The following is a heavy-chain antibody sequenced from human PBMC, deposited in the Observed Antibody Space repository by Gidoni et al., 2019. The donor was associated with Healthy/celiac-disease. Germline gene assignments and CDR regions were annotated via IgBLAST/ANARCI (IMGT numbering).Heavy chain of an antibody. CDR3: ARGSGFYDILTGYYSFDY. V-gene: IGHV3-53*01. CDR2: IYSGGRT. J-gene: IGHJ4*02. D-gene: IGHD3-9*01. CDR1: GFTVRTHY. Sequence: EVQLVESCGGLIQPGGSLRLSCAASGFTVRTHYMSWVRQAPGKGLEWVSVIYSGGRTYYADSVKGRCTISRDNSKNTLYLQMNSLRAEDTAVYYCARGSGFYDILTGYYSFDYGGQGTLVTVSS.